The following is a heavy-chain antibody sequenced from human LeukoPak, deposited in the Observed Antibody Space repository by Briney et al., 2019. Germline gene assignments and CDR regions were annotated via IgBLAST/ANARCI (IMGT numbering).Heavy chain of an antibody. J-gene: IGHJ3*02. CDR2: IGSDGNTV. V-gene: IGHV3-48*03. Sequence: GGSLRLSCAASGFPFSSYEMNWVRQAPGKGLEWVSYIGSDGNTVYYADSLKGRFTISRDNAKNSLYLQMNSLRAVDTAIYYCARDIADYGDAFDIWGQGTVVTVSS. CDR3: ARDIADYGDAFDI. CDR1: GFPFSSYE. D-gene: IGHD4-17*01.